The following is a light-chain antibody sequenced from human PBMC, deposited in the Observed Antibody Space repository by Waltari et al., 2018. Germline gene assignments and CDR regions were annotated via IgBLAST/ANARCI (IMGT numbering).Light chain of an antibody. J-gene: IGKJ3*01. CDR3: QQYYSTPLT. CDR2: WAS. CDR1: QSVLYSSNNKKY. V-gene: IGKV4-1*01. Sequence: DIVMTQSPDSLAVSLGERATIHCNPSQSVLYSSNNKKYLSWYQQKPGQPPKLLIYWASTRESGVPDRFSGSGSGTDFTLTISSLQAEDVAVYYCQQYYSTPLTFGPGTKVDIK.